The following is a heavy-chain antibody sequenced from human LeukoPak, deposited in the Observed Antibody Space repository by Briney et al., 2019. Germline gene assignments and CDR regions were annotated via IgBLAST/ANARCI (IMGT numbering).Heavy chain of an antibody. D-gene: IGHD3-10*01. CDR2: INHSGST. V-gene: IGHV4-34*01. Sequence: PSETLSLTCAVYGGSFSGYYWSWIRQPPGKGLEWIGEINHSGSTNYNPSLKSRVTISVGTSKNQFSLKLSSVTAADTAVYYCARLSWYYGSGSYYSPFDYWGQGTLVTVSS. J-gene: IGHJ4*02. CDR3: ARLSWYYGSGSYYSPFDY. CDR1: GGSFSGYY.